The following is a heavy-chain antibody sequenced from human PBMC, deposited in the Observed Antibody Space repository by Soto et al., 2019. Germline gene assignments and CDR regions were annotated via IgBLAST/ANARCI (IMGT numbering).Heavy chain of an antibody. CDR3: ARGLLWFGNYGMDV. Sequence: EVQLVESGGGLVQPGGSLRLSCAASGFTVSSNYMSWVRQAPGKGLEWVSVIYSGGSTYYADSVKGGFTISRDNSKNTLYLQMNSLRAEDTAVYYCARGLLWFGNYGMDVWGQGTTVTVSS. V-gene: IGHV3-66*01. CDR1: GFTVSSNY. D-gene: IGHD3-10*01. J-gene: IGHJ6*02. CDR2: IYSGGST.